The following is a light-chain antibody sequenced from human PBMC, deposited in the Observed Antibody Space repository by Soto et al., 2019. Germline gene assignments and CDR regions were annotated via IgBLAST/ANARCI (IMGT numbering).Light chain of an antibody. CDR2: GAS. V-gene: IGKV3-20*01. Sequence: EIVLTQSPGTLSLSPGERATLSCSASQSVSSSYLAWYQQKPGQAPRLLIYGASSRATGIPDRFSGSGSGTDFTLTISSLQPEDFATYWCHQTYNIPWTFGQGTKVDIK. CDR1: QSVSSSY. CDR3: HQTYNIPWT. J-gene: IGKJ1*01.